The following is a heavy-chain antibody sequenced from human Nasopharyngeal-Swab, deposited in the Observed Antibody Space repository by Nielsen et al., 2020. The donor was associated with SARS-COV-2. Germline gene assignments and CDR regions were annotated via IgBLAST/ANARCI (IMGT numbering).Heavy chain of an antibody. CDR1: GGSISSGGYY. V-gene: IGHV4-31*03. J-gene: IGHJ4*02. CDR2: IYYSGST. D-gene: IGHD6-19*01. CDR3: ARGGWSRDSSGWYDFDY. Sequence: SETLSLTCTVSGGSISSGGYYWSWIRQHPGKGLEWIGYIYYSGSTYYNPSLKSRVTISVDTSKNQFSLKLSSVTAADTAVYYCARGGWSRDSSGWYDFDYWGQGTLVTVSS.